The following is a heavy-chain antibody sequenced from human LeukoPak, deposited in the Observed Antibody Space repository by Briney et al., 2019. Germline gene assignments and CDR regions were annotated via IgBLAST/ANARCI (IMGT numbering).Heavy chain of an antibody. CDR1: GGSISSSSYY. J-gene: IGHJ4*02. CDR3: ARREVYYYGSGSYPFPDY. V-gene: IGHV4-39*01. CDR2: IYYSGST. D-gene: IGHD3-10*01. Sequence: SETLSLTCTVSGGSISSSSYYWGWIRQPPGKGLEWIGSIYYSGSTYYNPSLKSRATISVDTSKNQFSLKLSSVTAADTAVYYCARREVYYYGSGSYPFPDYWGQGTLVTVSS.